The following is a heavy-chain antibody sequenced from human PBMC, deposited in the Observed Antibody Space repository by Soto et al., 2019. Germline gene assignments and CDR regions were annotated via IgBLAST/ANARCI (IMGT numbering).Heavy chain of an antibody. CDR1: GFTFSSYA. Sequence: EVQLLESGGGLVQPGGSLRLSCAASGFTFSSYAMSWVRQAPGKGLEWVSAISGSGGSTYYADSVKGRFTISRDNSKNTLYLQMNSLRAEDTAVYYCAKDPITMIVVVTTGFQHWGQGTLVTVSS. J-gene: IGHJ1*01. V-gene: IGHV3-23*01. CDR2: ISGSGGST. CDR3: AKDPITMIVVVTTGFQH. D-gene: IGHD3-22*01.